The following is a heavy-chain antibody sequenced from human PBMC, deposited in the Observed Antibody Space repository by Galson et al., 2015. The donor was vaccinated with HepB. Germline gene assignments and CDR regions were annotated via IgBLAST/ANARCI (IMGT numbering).Heavy chain of an antibody. V-gene: IGHV5-10-1*01. J-gene: IGHJ4*02. CDR1: GYSFTSYW. CDR2: VDPSDSYT. Sequence: QSGAEVKKPGESLRISCKGSGYSFTSYWISWVRQMPGKGLEWMGRVDPSDSYTNYSPSFQGHVTISADKSISTAYLQWSSLKASDTAMYYCARSPSYSSSSAYWGQGTLVTVSS. D-gene: IGHD6-6*01. CDR3: ARSPSYSSSSAY.